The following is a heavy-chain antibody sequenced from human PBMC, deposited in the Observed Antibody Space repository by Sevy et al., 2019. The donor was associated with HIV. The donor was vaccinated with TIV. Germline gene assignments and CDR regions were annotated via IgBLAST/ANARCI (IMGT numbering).Heavy chain of an antibody. CDR2: ISPHNGDT. Sequence: ASVKVSCKVSGYTFSTYRITWVRQAPGQGLEWMGWISPHNGDTNYARKLQGKVSMTTDTSTPTAYMELGGLTSDDTALYYCARAFCSGGRCYSLAYWGQGTLVTVSS. V-gene: IGHV1-18*01. CDR3: ARAFCSGGRCYSLAY. D-gene: IGHD2-15*01. J-gene: IGHJ4*02. CDR1: GYTFSTYR.